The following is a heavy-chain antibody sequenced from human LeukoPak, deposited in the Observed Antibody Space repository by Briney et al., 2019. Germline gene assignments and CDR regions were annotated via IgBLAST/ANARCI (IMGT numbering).Heavy chain of an antibody. CDR2: ITGSGGST. CDR3: AKDGYDYYYYYMDV. CDR1: GFTFSSYA. D-gene: IGHD1-1*01. J-gene: IGHJ6*03. V-gene: IGHV3-23*01. Sequence: PGGSLRLSCAASGFTFSSYAMSWVRQAPGKGLEWVSAITGSGGSTYYADSVKGRFTISRDNSKNTLYLQVNSLRAEDTAVYYCAKDGYDYYYYYMDVWGKGTTVTVSS.